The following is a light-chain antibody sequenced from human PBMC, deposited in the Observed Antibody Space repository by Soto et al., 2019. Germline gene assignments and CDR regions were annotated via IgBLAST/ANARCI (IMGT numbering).Light chain of an antibody. Sequence: QSVLTQPPSASGTPGQRVTISCYGSSSNIGSNTVNWYQQLPGTAPKLLIYSHNQRPSGVPDRFSVAKSGTSASLAISGLQSEDEADYYCATWDDSLDGYVFGTGTKVTVL. CDR1: SSNIGSNT. CDR2: SHN. CDR3: ATWDDSLDGYV. V-gene: IGLV1-44*01. J-gene: IGLJ1*01.